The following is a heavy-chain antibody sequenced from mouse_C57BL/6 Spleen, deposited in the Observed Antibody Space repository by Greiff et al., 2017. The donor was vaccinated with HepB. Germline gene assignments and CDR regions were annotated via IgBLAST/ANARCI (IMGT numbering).Heavy chain of an antibody. J-gene: IGHJ2*01. D-gene: IGHD2-4*01. CDR1: GYTFTDYE. CDR2: IDPETGGT. V-gene: IGHV1-15*01. Sequence: QVQLKQSGAELVRPGASVTLSCKASGYTFTDYEMHWVKQTPVHGLEWIGAIDPETGGTAYNQKFKGKAILTADKSSSTAYMELRSLTSEDSAVYYCTRSGYDYVYFDYWGQGTTLTVSS. CDR3: TRSGYDYVYFDY.